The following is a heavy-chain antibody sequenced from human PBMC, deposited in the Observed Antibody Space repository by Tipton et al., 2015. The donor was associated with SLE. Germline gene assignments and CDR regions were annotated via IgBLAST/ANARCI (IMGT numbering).Heavy chain of an antibody. Sequence: GSLRLSCAASGFTFNSFGMHWVRQAPGKGLEWVSGTNWNGGSTSYADSVKGRFIISRDNTKNSLYLQLNSLRAEDTAFYYCARSAGSYYFHYFDFWGHGTLVTVSS. CDR1: GFTFNSFG. J-gene: IGHJ4*01. CDR2: TNWNGGST. CDR3: ARSAGSYYFHYFDF. D-gene: IGHD3-10*01. V-gene: IGHV3-20*04.